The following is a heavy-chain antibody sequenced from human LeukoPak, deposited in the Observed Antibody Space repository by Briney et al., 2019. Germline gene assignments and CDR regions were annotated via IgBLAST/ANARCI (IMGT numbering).Heavy chain of an antibody. J-gene: IGHJ4*02. D-gene: IGHD3-3*01. V-gene: IGHV3-7*01. Sequence: PGGSLRLSCAASGFTFSSYWMSWVRQAPGKGLEWVANIKQDGSEKYYVDSVKGRFTISRDNAKNSLYLQMNSLRAEDTAVYYCARGGNDFWSGYYGGLFDYWGQGTLVTVSS. CDR2: IKQDGSEK. CDR3: ARGGNDFWSGYYGGLFDY. CDR1: GFTFSSYW.